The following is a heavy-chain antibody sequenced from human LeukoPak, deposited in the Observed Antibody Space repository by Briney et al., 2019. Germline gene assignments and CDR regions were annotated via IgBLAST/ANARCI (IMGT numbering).Heavy chain of an antibody. Sequence: ASVKVSCKASGYTFTGYYMHWVRQAPGQGLEWMGWINPNSGGTNYAQKFQGRVTMTRDTSISTAYMELSRLRSDDTAVYYCAREDRDRRVNWFDPWGQGTLVTVSS. J-gene: IGHJ5*02. CDR1: GYTFTGYY. CDR3: AREDRDRRVNWFDP. CDR2: INPNSGGT. V-gene: IGHV1-2*02. D-gene: IGHD3-16*02.